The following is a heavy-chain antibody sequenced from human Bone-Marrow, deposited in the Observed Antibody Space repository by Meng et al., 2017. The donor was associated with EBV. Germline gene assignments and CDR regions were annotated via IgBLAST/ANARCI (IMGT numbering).Heavy chain of an antibody. Sequence: QAQGSGPGLVKPSAPLPLTCTVSVDFISTGFFWAWIRRTPGKGLEWIGSVYHSGSTYDNPSLKSRVTMSVDTSKNQFSLNLSSVTAADTAVYYCARPAVLSGDYLLWGQGTLVTVSS. D-gene: IGHD4-17*01. J-gene: IGHJ4*02. V-gene: IGHV4-38-2*02. CDR3: ARPAVLSGDYLL. CDR2: VYHSGST. CDR1: VDFISTGFF.